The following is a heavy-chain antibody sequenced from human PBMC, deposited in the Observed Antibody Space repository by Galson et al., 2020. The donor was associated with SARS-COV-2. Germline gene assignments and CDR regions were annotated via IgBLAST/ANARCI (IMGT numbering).Heavy chain of an antibody. Sequence: GESLKISCAASGFTFSSYAMSWVRQAPGKGLEWVSAISGSGGSTYYADSVKGRFTISRDNSKNTLYLQMNSLRAEDTAVYYCAKDDIVVVPAAISAPWFDYWGQGTLVTVSS. CDR3: AKDDIVVVPAAISAPWFDY. J-gene: IGHJ4*02. CDR2: ISGSGGST. V-gene: IGHV3-23*01. D-gene: IGHD2-2*01. CDR1: GFTFSSYA.